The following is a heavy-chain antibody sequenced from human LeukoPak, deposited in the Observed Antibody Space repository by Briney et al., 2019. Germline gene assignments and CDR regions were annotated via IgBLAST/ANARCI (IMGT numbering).Heavy chain of an antibody. V-gene: IGHV4-4*07. D-gene: IGHD3-10*01. CDR1: GGSISSYY. CDR2: IYTSGST. CDR3: ARPGLYYYGSGSYNNWFDP. Sequence: SETLSLTCTVSGGSISSYYWSWLRQPAGKGLEWIGRIYTSGSTNYNPSLKSRVTMSVDTSKNQFSLKLSSVTAADTAVYYCARPGLYYYGSGSYNNWFDPWGQGTLVTVSS. J-gene: IGHJ5*02.